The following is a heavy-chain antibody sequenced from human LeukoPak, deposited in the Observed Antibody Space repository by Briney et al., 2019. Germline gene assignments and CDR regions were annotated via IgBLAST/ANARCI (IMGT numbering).Heavy chain of an antibody. CDR2: VSPSHTTR. D-gene: IGHD3-3*02. CDR1: GYTFRQYS. CDR3: ARDYILPLETDNGDGFVI. J-gene: IGHJ3*02. V-gene: IGHV1-18*01. Sequence: ASVKVSCMASGYTFRQYSISWVRQAPGKGLEWMGWVSPSHTTRVYAQQFQGRVTMTADTNTNTVSMELRSLRSDGTAVYFCARDYILPLETDNGDGFVIWGQGTVVSVSS.